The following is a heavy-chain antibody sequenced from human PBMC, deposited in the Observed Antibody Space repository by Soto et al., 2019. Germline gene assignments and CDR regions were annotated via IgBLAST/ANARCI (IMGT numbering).Heavy chain of an antibody. V-gene: IGHV1-46*01. D-gene: IGHD1-26*01. CDR2: INPSADST. Sequence: ASVKVSCKTSGYSFTNYFIHWVRQAPGQGLEWMGIINPSADSTNYAQKFQGRVTVTRDTSTSTVHMELRSLRSEDTAVYYCAREYGGCRVFDNWG. CDR1: GYSFTNYF. CDR3: AREYGGCRVFDN. J-gene: IGHJ4*01.